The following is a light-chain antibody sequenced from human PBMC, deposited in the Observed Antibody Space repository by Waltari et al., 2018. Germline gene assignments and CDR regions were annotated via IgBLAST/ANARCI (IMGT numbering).Light chain of an antibody. CDR3: QQRARWPT. Sequence: EIVLTQSPATLSLSPGARATLSCRASQSVSSSLAWYQQKPGQPPRLLIYDASNRASGIPARFSGSGSGTDFTLTISTLEPEDFAVYYCQQRARWPTFGGGTKVEIK. V-gene: IGKV3-11*01. CDR2: DAS. CDR1: QSVSSS. J-gene: IGKJ4*01.